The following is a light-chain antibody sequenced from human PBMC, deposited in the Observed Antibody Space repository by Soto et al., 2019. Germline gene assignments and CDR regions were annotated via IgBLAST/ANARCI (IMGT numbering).Light chain of an antibody. CDR1: SSNIGAGYD. CDR2: GNS. CDR3: QSYDSRLSGYV. Sequence: QSVLTQPPSVSGAPGQRVTISCTGSSSNIGAGYDVHWYQQLPGTAPKLLIYGNSNRPSGVPDRFSGSKSGTSASLAITGLQAEDEADYCCQSYDSRLSGYVVGTGTKLTVL. J-gene: IGLJ1*01. V-gene: IGLV1-40*01.